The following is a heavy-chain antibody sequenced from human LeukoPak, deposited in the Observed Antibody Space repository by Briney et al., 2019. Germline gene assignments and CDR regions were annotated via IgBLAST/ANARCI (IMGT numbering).Heavy chain of an antibody. J-gene: IGHJ4*02. V-gene: IGHV1-24*01. CDR3: ATVDGHSRGYYFRFRAYYFDY. CDR1: GYTLTELS. D-gene: IGHD3-22*01. CDR2: FDPEDGET. Sequence: ASVKVSCKVSGYTLTELSIHWVRQTPGKGLEWMGGFDPEDGETTYAQKFQGRVTMTQDTSTDTAYMDLSSLRSEDTAVYYCATVDGHSRGYYFRFRAYYFDYWGQGTLVTVSS.